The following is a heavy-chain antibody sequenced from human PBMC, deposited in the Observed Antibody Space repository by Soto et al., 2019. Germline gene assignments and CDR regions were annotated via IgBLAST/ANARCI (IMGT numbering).Heavy chain of an antibody. Sequence: PGESLKISCKGSGYSFIDYWIGWVRQVPGKGLEWMGVIYPGDSDTRYSPSFQGHVTISADKSISTAYLQWSTLKASDTAKYYCARRCISGSVRYYYGMDVWGQGTTVTVSS. CDR2: IYPGDSDT. CDR3: ARRCISGSVRYYYGMDV. D-gene: IGHD6-25*01. J-gene: IGHJ6*02. V-gene: IGHV5-51*01. CDR1: GYSFIDYW.